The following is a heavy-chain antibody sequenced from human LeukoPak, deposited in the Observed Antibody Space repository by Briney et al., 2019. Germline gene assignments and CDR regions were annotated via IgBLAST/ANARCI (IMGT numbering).Heavy chain of an antibody. CDR2: INHSGST. D-gene: IGHD2-2*01. CDR3: ASTERCSTTCPLDY. J-gene: IGHJ4*02. V-gene: IGHV4-34*01. CDR1: GGSFSAYY. Sequence: SETLSLTCAVYGGSFSAYYWSWIRQPPGKGLEWIGEINHSGSTNYNPSLKSRVTISLDTSKNQFSLKLSSVTGADTAVYYCASTERCSTTCPLDYWGQGTLVTVSS.